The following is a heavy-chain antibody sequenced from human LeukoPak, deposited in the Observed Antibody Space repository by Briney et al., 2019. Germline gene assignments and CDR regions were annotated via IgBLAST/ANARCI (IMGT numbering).Heavy chain of an antibody. Sequence: SETLSLTCTVSGYSLSSGYHWGWIRQPPGKGLQWIGTIYHSGSTYYKSSLKSRVTISVDKSKNQFSLKLSSVTAADTAVYYCARVRGGWFDPWGQGTLVTVSS. CDR3: ARVRGGWFDP. CDR2: IYHSGST. V-gene: IGHV4-38-2*02. D-gene: IGHD2-15*01. J-gene: IGHJ5*02. CDR1: GYSLSSGYH.